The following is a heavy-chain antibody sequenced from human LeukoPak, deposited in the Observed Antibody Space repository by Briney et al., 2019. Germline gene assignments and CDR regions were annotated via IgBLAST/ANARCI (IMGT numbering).Heavy chain of an antibody. CDR3: ARDESSGTRVY. J-gene: IGHJ4*02. Sequence: ASVKVSCKASGYTLSSYYMHWVRQAPGQGLEWMGIINPSGGSTKYAQKLQGRVTMTRDTSTSTVYMELSSLRSEDTAVYYCARDESSGTRVYWGQGTLVTVSS. D-gene: IGHD6-19*01. V-gene: IGHV1-46*01. CDR2: INPSGGST. CDR1: GYTLSSYY.